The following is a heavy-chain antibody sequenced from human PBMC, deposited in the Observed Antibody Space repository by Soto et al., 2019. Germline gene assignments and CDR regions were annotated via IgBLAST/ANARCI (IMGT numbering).Heavy chain of an antibody. J-gene: IGHJ6*02. Sequence: QVQLQESGPGLVKPSQTLSLTCTVSGGSISSGDYYWSWIRQPPGKGLEWIGYIYYSGSTYYNPSLKNRVTISADTSKNQFSLKLSSVTAADTAVYYCARDVLDIVLVPAGDGMDVWGQGTTVTVSS. CDR1: GGSISSGDYY. D-gene: IGHD2-2*03. V-gene: IGHV4-30-4*01. CDR3: ARDVLDIVLVPAGDGMDV. CDR2: IYYSGST.